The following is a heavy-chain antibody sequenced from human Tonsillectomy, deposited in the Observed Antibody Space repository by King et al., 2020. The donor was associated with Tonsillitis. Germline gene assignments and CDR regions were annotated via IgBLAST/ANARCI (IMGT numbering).Heavy chain of an antibody. CDR2: IRSKAYGGTT. CDR1: GFTFGDYA. J-gene: IGHJ1*01. Sequence: VQLVESGGGLVQPGRSLRLSCTASGFTFGDYAMSWVRQAPGKGLEWVGFIRSKAYGGTTEYAASVKGRFTISRDDSKSIAYLQMNSLKTEDTAVYYCTRGGSSGWFAASTEYFQHWGQGTLVTVSS. CDR3: TRGGSSGWFAASTEYFQH. V-gene: IGHV3-49*04. D-gene: IGHD6-19*01.